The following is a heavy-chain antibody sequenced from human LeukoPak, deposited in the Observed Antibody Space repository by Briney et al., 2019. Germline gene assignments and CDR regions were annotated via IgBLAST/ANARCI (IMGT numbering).Heavy chain of an antibody. Sequence: PGGSLRLSCAASGFTFSSYAMSWVRQAPGKGLEWVSAISGSGGSTYYADSVKGRFTISRDNSKNTLYLQMNSLRAEDTAVYYCATAGYCSSTSCYRGSQDAFDIGGQGTMVTVSS. V-gene: IGHV3-23*01. CDR3: ATAGYCSSTSCYRGSQDAFDI. CDR2: ISGSGGST. J-gene: IGHJ3*02. CDR1: GFTFSSYA. D-gene: IGHD2-2*02.